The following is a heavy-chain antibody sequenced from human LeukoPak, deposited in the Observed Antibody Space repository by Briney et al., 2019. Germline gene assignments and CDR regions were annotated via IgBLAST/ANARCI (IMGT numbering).Heavy chain of an antibody. V-gene: IGHV1-2*02. CDR2: INPNSGGT. CDR3: ARSIAAAGLNDAIDI. J-gene: IGHJ3*02. D-gene: IGHD6-13*01. CDR1: GYTFTGYY. Sequence: ASVKVSCKASGYTFTGYYMHWVRQAPGQGLEWMGWINPNSGGTNYAQKFQGRVTMTRDTSISTAYMELSRLRSDDTAVYYCARSIAAAGLNDAIDIWGQGTMVTVSS.